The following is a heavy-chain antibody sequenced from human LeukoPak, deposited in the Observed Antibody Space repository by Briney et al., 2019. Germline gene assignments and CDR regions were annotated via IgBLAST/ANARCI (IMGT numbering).Heavy chain of an antibody. Sequence: GESLKISCKGSGYSFTSYWIGWVRQMPGKGLEWMGIIYPGDSGTRYSPSFQGQVTISADKSISTAYLQWSSLKASDTAMYYCARHQWLPYYYFDYWGQGTLVTVSS. V-gene: IGHV5-51*01. D-gene: IGHD6-19*01. CDR1: GYSFTSYW. CDR2: IYPGDSGT. J-gene: IGHJ4*02. CDR3: ARHQWLPYYYFDY.